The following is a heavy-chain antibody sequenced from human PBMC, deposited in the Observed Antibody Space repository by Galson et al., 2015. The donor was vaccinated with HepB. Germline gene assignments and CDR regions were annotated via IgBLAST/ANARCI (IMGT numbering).Heavy chain of an antibody. CDR2: ITPLFGTA. CDR3: AREGIAAAANPVAY. V-gene: IGHV1-69*13. CDR1: GGTFNKHT. Sequence: SVKVSCKASGGTFNKHTFSWVRQAPGQGLEWMGGITPLFGTAKYAQKFQGRITITADESTSRVYMDLSNLRPEDTAAYYCAREGIAAAANPVAYWGQGTLVAVSS. J-gene: IGHJ4*02. D-gene: IGHD6-13*01.